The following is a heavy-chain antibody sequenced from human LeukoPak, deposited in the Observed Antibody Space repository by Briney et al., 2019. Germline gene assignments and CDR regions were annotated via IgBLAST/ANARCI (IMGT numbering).Heavy chain of an antibody. CDR3: ASDLRLSRPLYYYYGMDV. J-gene: IGHJ6*02. Sequence: GGSLRLSCAASGFTVSSNYMSWVRQAPGKGLEWVSVIYSGGSTYYADSVKGRFTISRDNSKNTLYLQMNSLRAEDTAVYYCASDLRLSRPLYYYYGMDVWGQGTTVTVSS. CDR1: GFTVSSNY. V-gene: IGHV3-66*01. D-gene: IGHD3-16*02. CDR2: IYSGGST.